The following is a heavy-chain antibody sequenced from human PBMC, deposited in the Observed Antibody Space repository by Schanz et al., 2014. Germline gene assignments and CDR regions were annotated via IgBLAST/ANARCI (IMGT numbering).Heavy chain of an antibody. Sequence: VQLLESGGGLVQPGGSLRLSCAASGFTFSSYAMHWVRQAPGKGLEWVAVISYDGRNKYYADSVKGRFTISRDNSKNTLYLQMNSLRAEDTAVYYCAKQIHYDILTVTRNWGQGTLVTVSS. CDR2: ISYDGRNK. V-gene: IGHV3-30-3*01. D-gene: IGHD3-9*01. CDR1: GFTFSSYA. J-gene: IGHJ4*02. CDR3: AKQIHYDILTVTRN.